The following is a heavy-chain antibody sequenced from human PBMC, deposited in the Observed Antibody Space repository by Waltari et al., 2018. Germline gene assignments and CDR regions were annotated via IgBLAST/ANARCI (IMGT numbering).Heavy chain of an antibody. V-gene: IGHV3-74*01. CDR3: ARDQQLGLLDY. D-gene: IGHD6-6*01. CDR1: GFTFSSYW. J-gene: IGHJ4*02. Sequence: EVQLVESGGGLVQPGGSLRLSCAASGFTFSSYWMHWVRQAPGKGLVWGSRIMREGSSTSEAAAVKGRFTISRDNAKNTLYLQMNSLRAEDTAVYYCARDQQLGLLDYWGQGTLVTVSS. CDR2: IMREGSST.